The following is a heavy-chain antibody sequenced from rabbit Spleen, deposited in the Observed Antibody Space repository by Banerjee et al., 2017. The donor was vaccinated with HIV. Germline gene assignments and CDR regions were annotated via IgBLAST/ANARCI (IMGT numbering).Heavy chain of an antibody. V-gene: IGHV1S47*01. CDR3: AREYGGAGGYGPFYFDL. Sequence: QEKLVESGGGLVQPGGSLKLSCKASGFDFSNYGVTWVRQAPGKGLEWIGYIEPIFGNTYYANWVNGRFTISSHNAQNTLYLQLSSLTAADTATYFCAREYGGAGGYGPFYFDLWGPGTLVTVS. J-gene: IGHJ4*01. CDR2: IEPIFGNT. CDR1: GFDFSNYG. D-gene: IGHD1-1*01.